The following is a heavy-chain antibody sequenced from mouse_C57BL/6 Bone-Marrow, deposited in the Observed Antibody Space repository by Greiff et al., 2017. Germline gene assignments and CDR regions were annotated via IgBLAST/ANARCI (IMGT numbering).Heavy chain of an antibody. D-gene: IGHD4-1*01. Sequence: VQLQQPGAELVKPGASVKMSCKASGYTFTSYWITWVKQRPGQGLEWIGDIYPGSGSTNYNEKFKSKATLTVDTSSSTAYMQLSSLTSEDSAVYYGARGPINGDPGCAYWGQGTLVTVSA. V-gene: IGHV1-55*01. J-gene: IGHJ3*01. CDR1: GYTFTSYW. CDR2: IYPGSGST. CDR3: ARGPINGDPGCAY.